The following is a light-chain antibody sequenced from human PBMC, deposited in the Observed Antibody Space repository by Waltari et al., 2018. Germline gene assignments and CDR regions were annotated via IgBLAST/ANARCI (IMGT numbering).Light chain of an antibody. V-gene: IGKV3-20*01. J-gene: IGKJ4*01. CDR1: QDIRNR. Sequence: EIVMTQSPATLSVSPGERATLSCRASQDIRNRLARYQQQPGQAPRLLLSLASTRATGIPARFSGSGSGTDFTLSISRVEPEDFAVYYCQQYGTSSLSFGGGTKVEIK. CDR3: QQYGTSSLS. CDR2: LAS.